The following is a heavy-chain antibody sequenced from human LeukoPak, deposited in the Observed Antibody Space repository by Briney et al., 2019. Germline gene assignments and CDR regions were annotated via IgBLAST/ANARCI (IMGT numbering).Heavy chain of an antibody. D-gene: IGHD5-18*01. CDR1: GGSISSYY. CDR3: ATNRGRYSYGYFDY. Sequence: SETLSLTCTVSGGSISSYYWSWIRQPPGKGLEWIGYIYYSGSTNYNPSLKSRVTISVDTSKNQFSLKLSSVTAADTAVYYCATNRGRYSYGYFDYWGQGTLVTVSP. J-gene: IGHJ4*02. CDR2: IYYSGST. V-gene: IGHV4-59*01.